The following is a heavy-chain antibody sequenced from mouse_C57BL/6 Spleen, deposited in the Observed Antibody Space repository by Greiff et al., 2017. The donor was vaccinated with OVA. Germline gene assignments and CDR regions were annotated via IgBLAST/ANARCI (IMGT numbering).Heavy chain of an antibody. Sequence: VKLVESGAELAKPGASVKLSCKASGYTFTSYWMHWVKQRPGQGLEWIGYINPSSGYTKYNQKFKDKATLTADKSSSTAYMQLSSLTYEDSAVYYCARTDYGNLWAMDYWGQGTSVTVSS. V-gene: IGHV1-7*01. D-gene: IGHD2-1*01. CDR1: GYTFTSYW. J-gene: IGHJ4*01. CDR3: ARTDYGNLWAMDY. CDR2: INPSSGYT.